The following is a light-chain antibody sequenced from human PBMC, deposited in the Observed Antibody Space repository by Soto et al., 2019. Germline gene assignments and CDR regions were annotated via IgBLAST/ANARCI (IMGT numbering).Light chain of an antibody. CDR2: AAS. Sequence: AIRMTQSPSSLSPSTGERVTITCRASQGISSYLAWYQQKPGKAPKLLIYAASTLQSGVPSRFSGSGSGTDFTLTISCLQSEDFATHYCQQYYSYPQTFGQGTKVEIK. V-gene: IGKV1-8*01. CDR1: QGISSY. CDR3: QQYYSYPQT. J-gene: IGKJ1*01.